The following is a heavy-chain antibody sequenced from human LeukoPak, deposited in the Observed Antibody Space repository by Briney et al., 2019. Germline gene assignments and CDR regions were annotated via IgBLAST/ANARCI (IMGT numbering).Heavy chain of an antibody. Sequence: PSETLSLTCTVSGGSISSYYWSWIWQPAGKGLEWIGRIHISGSTNYNPSLKSRLTMSVDTSKNQFSLKLSSVTAADTAVYYCARDGGYSYGYSLDCWGQGTLVTVSS. V-gene: IGHV4-4*07. CDR2: IHISGST. CDR3: ARDGGYSYGYSLDC. CDR1: GGSISSYY. D-gene: IGHD5-18*01. J-gene: IGHJ4*02.